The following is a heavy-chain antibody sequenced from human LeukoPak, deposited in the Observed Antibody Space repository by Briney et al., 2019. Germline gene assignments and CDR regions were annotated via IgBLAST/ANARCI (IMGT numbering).Heavy chain of an antibody. V-gene: IGHV1-46*01. CDR1: GYTFTSYY. CDR3: ARDLGVVVTATAFDP. CDR2: INPSGGST. J-gene: IGHJ5*02. D-gene: IGHD2-21*02. Sequence: GASVKVSCKASGYTFTSYYIHWVRQAPGQGLEWMGLINPSGGSTNYAQKFQGRVTMTRDTSTSTVYMELSSLRSEDTAVYYCARDLGVVVTATAFDPWGQGTLVTVSS.